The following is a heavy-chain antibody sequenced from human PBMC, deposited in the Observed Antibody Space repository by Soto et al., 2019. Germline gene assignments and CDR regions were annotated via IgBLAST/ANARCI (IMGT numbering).Heavy chain of an antibody. CDR3: ARYPATADAFDI. Sequence: PSDTLSLTCTVSGGSISVYYWSWIRQPPGKGLEWIGYIYNSGSTNYNASLKSRVTISADTSKNQFSLKLRSVTAADTAVYYCARYPATADAFDIWGQGTMVTVSS. CDR2: IYNSGST. J-gene: IGHJ3*02. V-gene: IGHV4-59*01. CDR1: GGSISVYY. D-gene: IGHD2-21*02.